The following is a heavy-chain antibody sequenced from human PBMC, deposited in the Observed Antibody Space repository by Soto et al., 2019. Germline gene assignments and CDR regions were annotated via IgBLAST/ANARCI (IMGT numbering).Heavy chain of an antibody. V-gene: IGHV1-58*01. CDR2: IVVGSGNT. CDR1: GFTFTSSA. CDR3: AAVGRFYRDGYKIDY. Sequence: SVKVSCKASGFTFTSSAVQWVRQARGQRLEWIGWIVVGSGNTNYAQKFQERVTITRDMSTSTAYMELSSLRSEDTAVYYCAAVGRFYRDGYKIDYWGQGTLVTVSS. J-gene: IGHJ4*02. D-gene: IGHD5-12*01.